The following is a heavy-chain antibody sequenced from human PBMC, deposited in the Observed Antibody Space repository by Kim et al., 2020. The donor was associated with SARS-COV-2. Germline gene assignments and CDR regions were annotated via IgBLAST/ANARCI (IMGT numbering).Heavy chain of an antibody. CDR2: IYYSGST. J-gene: IGHJ6*02. D-gene: IGHD6-13*01. CDR3: ARDRGAGRGQQLGSYWYYGMDV. CDR1: GGSISSGGYY. Sequence: SETLSITCTVSGGSISSGGYYWSWIRQHPGKGLEWIGYIYYSGSTYYNPSLKSRVTISVDTSKNQFSLKLSSVTAADTAVYYCARDRGAGRGQQLGSYWYYGMDVWGQGTTVTVSS. V-gene: IGHV4-31*03.